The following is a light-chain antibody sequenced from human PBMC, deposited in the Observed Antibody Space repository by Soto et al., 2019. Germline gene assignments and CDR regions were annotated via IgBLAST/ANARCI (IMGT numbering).Light chain of an antibody. V-gene: IGLV2-23*01. CDR2: EGS. Sequence: QSALTQPASVSGSPGQSITISCTGTSSDVGSYNLVSWYQQHPGKAPQLMIYEGSKRPSGVSNRFSGSKSGNTASMTISGLQAEDEADYCCCSYAGSSTHVVFGGGTKLTVL. J-gene: IGLJ2*01. CDR3: CSYAGSSTHVV. CDR1: SSDVGSYNL.